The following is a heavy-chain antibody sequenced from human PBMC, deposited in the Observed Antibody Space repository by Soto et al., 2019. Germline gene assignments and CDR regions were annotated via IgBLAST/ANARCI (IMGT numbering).Heavy chain of an antibody. CDR2: INHSGST. CDR3: VRRVKDASGYYHFDY. J-gene: IGHJ4*02. Sequence: SETLSLTCAVYGGSLSGHYWSWIRQPPGKGLEWIGEINHSGSTNYNPSLKSRVIISVDTSNNQFSLRLSSVTAADTAVYYCVRRVKDASGYYHFDYWGQGTLVTVSS. CDR1: GGSLSGHY. V-gene: IGHV4-34*01. D-gene: IGHD3-22*01.